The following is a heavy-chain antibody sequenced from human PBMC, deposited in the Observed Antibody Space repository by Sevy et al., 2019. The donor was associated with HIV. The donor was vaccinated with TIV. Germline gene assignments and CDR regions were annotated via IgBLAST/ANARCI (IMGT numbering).Heavy chain of an antibody. Sequence: GGSLRLSCAASGFTFTLYAIHWVRLAPGKGLEWVALVSYSGTNKYYADSVKGRFTISRDDSKNTAYLQMNNLRTDDTAVYYCARVADEYCTDDCYHRFDYWGQGTQVTVSS. D-gene: IGHD2-21*02. CDR3: ARVADEYCTDDCYHRFDY. V-gene: IGHV3-30-3*01. CDR1: GFTFTLYA. CDR2: VSYSGTNK. J-gene: IGHJ4*02.